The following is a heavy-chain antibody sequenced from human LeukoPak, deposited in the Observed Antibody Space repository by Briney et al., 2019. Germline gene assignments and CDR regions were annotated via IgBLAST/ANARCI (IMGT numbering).Heavy chain of an antibody. CDR2: IIPIFGTA. CDR1: GGTFSSYA. CDR3: ARAQWLAYNWFDP. Sequence: SVKVSWKASGGTFSSYAISWVRQAPGQGLEWMGGIIPIFGTANYAQKFQGRVTITADESTSTAYMELSSLRSEDTAVYYCARAQWLAYNWFDPWGQGTLVTVSS. J-gene: IGHJ5*02. D-gene: IGHD6-19*01. V-gene: IGHV1-69*01.